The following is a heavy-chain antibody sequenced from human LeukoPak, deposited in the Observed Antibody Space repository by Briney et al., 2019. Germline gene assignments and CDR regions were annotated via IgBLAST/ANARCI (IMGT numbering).Heavy chain of an antibody. CDR1: EFTFDDYT. V-gene: IGHV3-43*01. CDR3: AKAGVWQQPTFDY. D-gene: IGHD6-13*01. Sequence: QAGGSLRLSCAASEFTFDDYTMHWVRQAPGKGLEWVSLISWDGGSTYYADSVKGRFTISRDNSKNSLYLQMNSLRAEDTAVYYCAKAGVWQQPTFDYWGQGTLVTVSS. CDR2: ISWDGGST. J-gene: IGHJ4*02.